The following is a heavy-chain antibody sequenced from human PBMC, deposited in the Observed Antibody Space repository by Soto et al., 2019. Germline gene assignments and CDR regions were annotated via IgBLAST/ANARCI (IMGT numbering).Heavy chain of an antibody. CDR3: ARGYPDGSGTLD. J-gene: IGHJ4*02. Sequence: PGGSLRLSCIASGFTFTNYAMSWVRQTPDKGLEWVAVIWYDGSNKYYADSVKGRFTISRDNSKNTLYLQMNSLRAEDTAVYYCARGYPDGSGTLDWGQGTLVTVSS. V-gene: IGHV3-33*08. CDR1: GFTFTNYA. CDR2: IWYDGSNK. D-gene: IGHD3-10*01.